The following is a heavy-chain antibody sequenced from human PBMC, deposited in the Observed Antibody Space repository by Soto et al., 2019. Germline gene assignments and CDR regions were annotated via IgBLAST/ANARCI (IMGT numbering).Heavy chain of an antibody. Sequence: EVQLVESGGGLVKPGGSLRLSCAASGFTFSSYTMNWVRQAPGKGLEWVSCISSSDDYIYYADSVKGRFTISRDNAKNSLYLQMNTLRGEDTGVYYCARDLTTVTYERDSWGQGTLVTVSS. J-gene: IGHJ4*02. D-gene: IGHD4-17*01. CDR3: ARDLTTVTYERDS. V-gene: IGHV3-21*02. CDR1: GFTFSSYT. CDR2: ISSSDDYI.